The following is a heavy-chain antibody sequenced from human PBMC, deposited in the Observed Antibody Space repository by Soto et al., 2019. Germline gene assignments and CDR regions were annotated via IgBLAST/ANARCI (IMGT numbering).Heavy chain of an antibody. V-gene: IGHV3-33*01. CDR1: GFTFSSYG. CDR2: IWYDGSNK. Sequence: SGGSLRLSCAASGFTFSSYGMHWVRQAPGKGLEWVAVIWYDGSNKYYADSVKGRFTISSDNSKNTLYLQMNSLRAEDTAVYYCAREYYDFWSGYRNWFDPWGQGTLVTVSS. CDR3: AREYYDFWSGYRNWFDP. J-gene: IGHJ5*02. D-gene: IGHD3-3*01.